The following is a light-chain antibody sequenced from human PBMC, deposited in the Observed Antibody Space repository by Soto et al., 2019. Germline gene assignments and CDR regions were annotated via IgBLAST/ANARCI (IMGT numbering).Light chain of an antibody. CDR2: GAS. Sequence: ILMTQSPGTLSVSPGERATLSCRASQSVSSNLAWYQQKPGQAPRLLIYGASTRATGIPARFSGSGSETEFTLTISSLQSEDFAVYYCQQFYNWPRTFGQGTKVDIK. CDR3: QQFYNWPRT. CDR1: QSVSSN. V-gene: IGKV3-15*01. J-gene: IGKJ1*01.